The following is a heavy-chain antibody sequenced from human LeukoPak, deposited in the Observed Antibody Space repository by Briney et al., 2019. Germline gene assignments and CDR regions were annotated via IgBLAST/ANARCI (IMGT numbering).Heavy chain of an antibody. J-gene: IGHJ6*02. CDR1: GFTLSSYW. D-gene: IGHD2-2*01. CDR2: INSDGSST. Sequence: GGSLRLSCAASGFTLSSYWTHWVRQAPGKGLVWVSRINSDGSSTSYADSVKGRFTISRDNAKNTLYLQMNSLRAEDTAVYYCARERVVVPAATDYYYYGMDVWGQGTTVTVSS. CDR3: ARERVVVPAATDYYYYGMDV. V-gene: IGHV3-74*01.